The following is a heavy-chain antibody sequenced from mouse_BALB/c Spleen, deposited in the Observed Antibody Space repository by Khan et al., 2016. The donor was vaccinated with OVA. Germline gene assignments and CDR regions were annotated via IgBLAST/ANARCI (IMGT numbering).Heavy chain of an antibody. V-gene: IGHV2-2*02. Sequence: QVQLKQSGPGLVQPSQSLSITCTVSGFSLNNYSVHWVRQSPGKGLEWLEVIWSAGSTDYNAAFISRLTISKDNSRSQVFFKMNSLQPNDTAIYHCARRGYDYGRGALFAYWGQGTPVTVSA. D-gene: IGHD2-4*01. J-gene: IGHJ3*01. CDR1: GFSLNNYS. CDR3: ARRGYDYGRGALFAY. CDR2: IWSAGST.